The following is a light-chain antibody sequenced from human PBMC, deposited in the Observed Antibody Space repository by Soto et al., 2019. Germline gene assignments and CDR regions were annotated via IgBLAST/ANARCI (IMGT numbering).Light chain of an antibody. Sequence: EIVMTQSPATLSVSPGERATLSCRASQSVSSTLSWYQQIPGQAPRILIYGASTSATAIPARFSGSGSGTDFTLTISSLQPEDFAFYYWQQYYRSPHTFGQGTKVEIK. V-gene: IGKV3-15*01. CDR1: QSVSST. J-gene: IGKJ4*01. CDR3: QQYYRSPHT. CDR2: GAS.